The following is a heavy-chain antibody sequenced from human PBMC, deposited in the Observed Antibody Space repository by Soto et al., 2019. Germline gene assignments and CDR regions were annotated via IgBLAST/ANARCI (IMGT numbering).Heavy chain of an antibody. Sequence: QVQLQESGPGLVKPSETLSLTCTVSGGSISSYYWSWIRQPPGKGLEWIGYIYYSGSTNYNPSLKSRVTISVDTSKNQFSLKLRSVTAADTAVYYCARRYGGDFDSWGQGTLVTVSS. CDR1: GGSISSYY. CDR3: ARRYGGDFDS. CDR2: IYYSGST. D-gene: IGHD3-16*01. V-gene: IGHV4-59*01. J-gene: IGHJ4*02.